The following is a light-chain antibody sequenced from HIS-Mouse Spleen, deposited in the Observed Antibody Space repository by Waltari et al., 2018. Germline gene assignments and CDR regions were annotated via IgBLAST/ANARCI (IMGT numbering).Light chain of an antibody. J-gene: IGLJ2*01. CDR1: ALPNKY. CDR3: YSTDSSGNHRV. Sequence: SYELPQPPSVSVSPGQTARLTCSGHALPNKYAYWYQQKSGQAPVLVIYEDSKRPSGIPERFSGSSSGTMATLTISGAQVEDEADYYCYSTDSSGNHRVFGGGTKLTVL. CDR2: EDS. V-gene: IGLV3-10*01.